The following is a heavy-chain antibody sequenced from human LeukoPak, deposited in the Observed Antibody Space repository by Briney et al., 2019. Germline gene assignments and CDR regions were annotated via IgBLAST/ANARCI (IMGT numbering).Heavy chain of an antibody. V-gene: IGHV3-66*01. J-gene: IGHJ4*02. Sequence: GGSLRLCCAASGFTVSSNYMSWVRQAPGKGLEWVSVIYGGGTTYYADSVKGRFTISRDNSKNTLHLQMNSLRAEDTAVYYCARDQYSYAHAAHWGQGTLVTVSS. CDR1: GFTVSSNY. CDR2: IYGGGTT. CDR3: ARDQYSYAHAAH. D-gene: IGHD5-18*01.